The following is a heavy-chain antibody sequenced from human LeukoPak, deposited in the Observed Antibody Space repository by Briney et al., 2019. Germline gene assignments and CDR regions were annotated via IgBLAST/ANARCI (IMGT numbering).Heavy chain of an antibody. CDR1: GFTFSDYY. CDR3: SRDRVYSGYDLFYYGMDV. D-gene: IGHD5-12*01. V-gene: IGHV3-11*01. J-gene: IGHJ6*02. Sequence: GGSLRLSCAASGFTFSDYYMRWLRQAPGKGLEGVSYISRSGSTIYYADSLQGRFTNSSDNANDPLYIQINSCRARGTGGYYCSRDRVYSGYDLFYYGMDVWGQGTTVTVSS. CDR2: ISRSGSTI.